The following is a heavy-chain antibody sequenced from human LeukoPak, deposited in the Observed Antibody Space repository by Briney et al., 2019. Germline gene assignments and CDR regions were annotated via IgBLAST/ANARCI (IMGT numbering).Heavy chain of an antibody. J-gene: IGHJ6*02. D-gene: IGHD3-10*01. CDR1: GYTFTGYY. CDR3: ARDRPYSEVRYYYGMDV. Sequence: ASVKVSCKASGYTFTGYYMHWVRQAPGQGLEWMGWISPNSGGTNYAQKFQGRVTMTRDMSISTAYMELSRLRSDDTAVYYCARDRPYSEVRYYYGMDVWGQGTTVTVSS. CDR2: ISPNSGGT. V-gene: IGHV1-2*02.